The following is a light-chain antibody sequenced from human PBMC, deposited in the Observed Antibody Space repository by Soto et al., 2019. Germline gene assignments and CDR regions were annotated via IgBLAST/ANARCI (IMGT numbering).Light chain of an antibody. CDR3: TSYAGSHNWV. J-gene: IGLJ3*02. V-gene: IGLV2-8*01. CDR2: EVS. Sequence: QSALTQPPSASGSPGQSVTISCTGTSSDVGAYNYVSWYQQYPGKAPKLMIYEVSKRPSGVPDRFSGSKSGKTASLAVSGLRPEDEADYYCTSYAGSHNWVFGGGPKVTVL. CDR1: SSDVGAYNY.